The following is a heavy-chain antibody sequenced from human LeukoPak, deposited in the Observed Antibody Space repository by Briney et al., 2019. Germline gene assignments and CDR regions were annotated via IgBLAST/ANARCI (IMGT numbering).Heavy chain of an antibody. D-gene: IGHD6-19*01. CDR2: IYHTGST. Sequence: SETLSLTCEVSGYSISSDKYWGWIRLSPGKGLEWIGTIYHTGSTFYNPSLKSRASISVDTSKTLFSLRFTSVPAAATAVYYCARSHSGWQGHNNWFDPWGQGTLVTVSS. V-gene: IGHV4-38-2*01. CDR3: ARSHSGWQGHNNWFDP. J-gene: IGHJ5*02. CDR1: GYSISSDKY.